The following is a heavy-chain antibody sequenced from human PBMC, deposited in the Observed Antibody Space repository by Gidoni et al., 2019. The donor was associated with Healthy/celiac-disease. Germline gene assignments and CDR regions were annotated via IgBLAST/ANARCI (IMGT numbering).Heavy chain of an antibody. CDR3: ARRGRLRDAFDI. V-gene: IGHV3-21*01. CDR1: TFSSDS. Sequence: TFSSDSMNWVRQAPGKGLEWVSSISSSSSYIYYADSVKGRFTISRDNAKNSLYLQMNSLSAEDTAVYYCARRGRLRDAFDIWGQGTMVTVSS. J-gene: IGHJ3*02. D-gene: IGHD2-21*02. CDR2: ISSSSSYI.